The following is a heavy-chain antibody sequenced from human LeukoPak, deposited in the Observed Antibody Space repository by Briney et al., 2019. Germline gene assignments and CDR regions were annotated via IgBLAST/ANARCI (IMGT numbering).Heavy chain of an antibody. J-gene: IGHJ4*02. Sequence: GGSLRLSCAASGFAFSSYGMHWVRQAPGKGLEWVAFIRYDGSNKYYADSVKGRFTISRDNSKNTLYLQMNSLRAEDTAVYYCAKPPTVVTYFDYWGQGTLVTVSS. CDR3: AKPPTVVTYFDY. D-gene: IGHD4-23*01. CDR2: IRYDGSNK. CDR1: GFAFSSYG. V-gene: IGHV3-30*02.